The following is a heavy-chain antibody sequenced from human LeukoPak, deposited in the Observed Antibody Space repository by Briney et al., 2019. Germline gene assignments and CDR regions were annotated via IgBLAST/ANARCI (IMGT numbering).Heavy chain of an antibody. J-gene: IGHJ4*02. CDR2: ISGDAHST. Sequence: PAGSLTLSCAASGFTFRDFAMSWVRQAPGKGLEWVSAISGDAHSTYYADSLKGRFTISRDNSKNTLYLQMNSLRAADTATYFCVKDAPLPFDFWGQGALVIVSS. CDR3: VKDAPLPFDF. CDR1: GFTFRDFA. V-gene: IGHV3-23*01.